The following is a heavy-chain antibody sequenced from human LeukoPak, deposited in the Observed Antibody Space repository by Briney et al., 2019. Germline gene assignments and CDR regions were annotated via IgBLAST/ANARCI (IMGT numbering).Heavy chain of an antibody. Sequence: ASVKVSCKVSGYTLTELSMHWVRQAPGKGLEWMGGFDPEDGETIYAQKFQGRVTMTEDTSTDTAYMELSSLRSEDTAVYYCATAPPYDFWSGYYIYWGQGTLVTVSS. CDR1: GYTLTELS. CDR2: FDPEDGET. D-gene: IGHD3-3*01. CDR3: ATAPPYDFWSGYYIY. V-gene: IGHV1-24*01. J-gene: IGHJ4*02.